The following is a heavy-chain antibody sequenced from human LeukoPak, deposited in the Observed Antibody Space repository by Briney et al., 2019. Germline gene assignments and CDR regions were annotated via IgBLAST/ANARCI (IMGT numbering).Heavy chain of an antibody. Sequence: HRGGSLRLSCATSGFPFSDFSMSWGRQAPGKGLEWISTTNSGGTSTYYAESVQGRFTISRDNSKNTLYLQMSSLRVEDTAVYYCAKQSYARSLGEGGPGTLVSVSS. J-gene: IGHJ4*02. CDR1: GFPFSDFS. D-gene: IGHD2-8*01. CDR2: TNSGGTST. V-gene: IGHV3-23*01. CDR3: AKQSYARSLGE.